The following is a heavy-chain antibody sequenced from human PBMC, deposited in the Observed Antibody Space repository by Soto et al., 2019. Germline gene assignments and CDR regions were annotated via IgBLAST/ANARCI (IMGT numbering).Heavy chain of an antibody. D-gene: IGHD6-19*01. V-gene: IGHV3-53*01. CDR1: GFTVSSNY. CDR3: ARNEDSSGWYY. CDR2: IYSGGST. J-gene: IGHJ4*02. Sequence: GGSLRLSGAASGFTVSSNYMSWVRQAPGKGLEWVSVIYSGGSTYYADSVKGRFTISRDNSKNTLYLQMNSLRAEDTAVYYCARNEDSSGWYYWGQGTLVTVSS.